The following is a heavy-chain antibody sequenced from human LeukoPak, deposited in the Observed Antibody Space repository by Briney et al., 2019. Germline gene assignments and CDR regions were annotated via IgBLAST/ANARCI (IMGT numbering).Heavy chain of an antibody. CDR3: ARVHSWSGPDY. V-gene: IGHV4-38-2*01. Sequence: SETLSLTCAVSGYSISSGYYWGWIRHPPGEGLEWIGRIYHSGSTYYNPTLKSRVTISVDTSKNQFSLKLSSVTAADTAVYYCARVHSWSGPDYWGQGTLVTVSS. CDR2: IYHSGST. D-gene: IGHD3-3*02. J-gene: IGHJ4*02. CDR1: GYSISSGYY.